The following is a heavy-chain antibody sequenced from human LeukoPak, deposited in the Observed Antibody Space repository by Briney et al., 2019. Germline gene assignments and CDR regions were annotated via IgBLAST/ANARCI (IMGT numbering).Heavy chain of an antibody. CDR3: ARGRVLSVARALDY. Sequence: PGGSLRLSCAATGFTFSSFTMNWVRQAPGKGLEWVSSISGTTDTIYYADSVKGRFTISRNNANNSVSLQMNSLRPEDTAVYFCARGRVLSVARALDYWGQGTLVTVSS. D-gene: IGHD4/OR15-4a*01. CDR1: GFTFSSFT. V-gene: IGHV3-48*04. J-gene: IGHJ4*02. CDR2: ISGTTDTI.